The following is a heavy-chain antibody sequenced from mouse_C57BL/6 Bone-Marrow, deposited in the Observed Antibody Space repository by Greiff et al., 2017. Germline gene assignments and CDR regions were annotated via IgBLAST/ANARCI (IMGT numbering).Heavy chain of an antibody. Sequence: EVQLQQSGAELVKPGASVKLSCTASGFNIKDYYIHWVKQRTEQGLEWIGRIDPEDGETKYAPKFQDKATITADTSSNTAYLQLSSLTSEDTAVYDCTRSLINSGTNYWGQGTTLTVSS. CDR2: IDPEDGET. CDR1: GFNIKDYY. CDR3: TRSLINSGTNY. J-gene: IGHJ2*01. V-gene: IGHV14-2*01. D-gene: IGHD1-1*01.